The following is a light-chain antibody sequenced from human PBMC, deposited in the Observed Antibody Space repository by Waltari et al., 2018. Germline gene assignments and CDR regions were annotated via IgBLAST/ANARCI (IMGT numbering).Light chain of an antibody. CDR1: ALPKQF. Sequence: SYELTQPPSVSVSPGQTARITCSGDALPKQFAYWYQQKPGQAPVLVMYKDTERPSGIPERFSGSSSGTTVTLTISGAQAEDDADYHCQSADSSGTYDVFGTGTKVTVL. CDR2: KDT. CDR3: QSADSSGTYDV. J-gene: IGLJ1*01. V-gene: IGLV3-25*03.